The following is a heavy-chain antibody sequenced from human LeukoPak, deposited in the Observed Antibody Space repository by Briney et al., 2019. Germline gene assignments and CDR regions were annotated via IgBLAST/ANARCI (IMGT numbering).Heavy chain of an antibody. CDR2: IRSKADTYAT. J-gene: IGHJ4*02. CDR1: GFTFSASA. CDR3: VGWYSGISN. D-gene: IGHD6-19*01. Sequence: GGSLRLSCAASGFTFSASAVHWVRRASGKGLEWVGRIRSKADTYATSYAASVRGRFTISRDDSKNTAFLQLNSLETEDTAVYYCVGWYSGISNWGQGTLVTVSS. V-gene: IGHV3-73*01.